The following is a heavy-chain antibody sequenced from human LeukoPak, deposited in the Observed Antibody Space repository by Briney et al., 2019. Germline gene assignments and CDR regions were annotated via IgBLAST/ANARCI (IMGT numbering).Heavy chain of an antibody. CDR3: ASSYDSSGLGPNYYYYYGMDV. V-gene: IGHV4-59*08. J-gene: IGHJ6*02. D-gene: IGHD3-22*01. Sequence: SETLSLTCTVSGGSISSYYWSWIRQPPGKGLEWIGYIYYSGSTNYNPSLKSRVTISVDTSKNQFSLKLSSVTAADTAVYYCASSYDSSGLGPNYYYYYGMDVWGQGTTVTVSS. CDR1: GGSISSYY. CDR2: IYYSGST.